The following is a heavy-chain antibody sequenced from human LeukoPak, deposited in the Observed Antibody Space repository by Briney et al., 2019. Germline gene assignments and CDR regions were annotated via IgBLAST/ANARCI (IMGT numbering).Heavy chain of an antibody. Sequence: PSETLSLTCTVSGGSISSSSYYWGWIRQPPGKGLEWIGSIYYSGSTYYNPSLKSRVTISVDTSKNQFSLKLSSVTAADTAVYYCARTRAPYGDYLKYFDHWGQGVLVTVSS. J-gene: IGHJ4*02. CDR1: GGSISSSSYY. CDR2: IYYSGST. V-gene: IGHV4-39*07. CDR3: ARTRAPYGDYLKYFDH. D-gene: IGHD4-17*01.